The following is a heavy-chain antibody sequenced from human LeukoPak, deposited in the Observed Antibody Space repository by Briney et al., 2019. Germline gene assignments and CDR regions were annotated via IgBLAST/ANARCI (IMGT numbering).Heavy chain of an antibody. CDR3: AKDGSYYYDSSGYYYVLVPGGYDAFDI. D-gene: IGHD3-22*01. Sequence: GGSLRLSCAASGFTFSSYAISWVRQAPGKGLEWVSAISGSGGSIYYADSVKGRFTISRDNSKNTLYLQMNSLRAEDTAVYYCAKDGSYYYDSSGYYYVLVPGGYDAFDIWGQGTMVTVSS. J-gene: IGHJ3*02. V-gene: IGHV3-23*01. CDR1: GFTFSSYA. CDR2: ISGSGGSI.